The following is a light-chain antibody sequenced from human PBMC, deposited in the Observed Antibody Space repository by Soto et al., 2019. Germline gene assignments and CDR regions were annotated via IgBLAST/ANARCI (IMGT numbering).Light chain of an antibody. CDR2: AAS. V-gene: IGKV1-39*01. CDR1: QTISTC. Sequence: DIQMTQFPSSLSASVGDRVTITCRASQTISTCLNWYQQKPGTAPKLLIYAASNLESGVPSRFSGSGSGTYFTLTSSSLQPEDFAVYSCLQYHNLWAFGQGTKVEIK. J-gene: IGKJ1*01. CDR3: LQYHNLWA.